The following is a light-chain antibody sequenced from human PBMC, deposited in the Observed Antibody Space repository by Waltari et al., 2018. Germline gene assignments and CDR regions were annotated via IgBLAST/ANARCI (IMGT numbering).Light chain of an antibody. CDR1: SLRTYS. J-gene: IGLJ3*02. CDR2: GEN. Sequence: SSELTPDPAVSVDLGQTVRIHSHGDSLRTYSATWSQQKPGQAPLLVIYGENNRPSIIPDRFSGSSSGDTAFLTITGAQAEDEADYYCNSRDRIGSRLHVVFGGGTRLTVL. CDR3: NSRDRIGSRLHVV. V-gene: IGLV3-19*01.